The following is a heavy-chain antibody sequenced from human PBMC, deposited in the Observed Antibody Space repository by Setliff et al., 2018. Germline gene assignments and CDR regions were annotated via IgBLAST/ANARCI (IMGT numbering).Heavy chain of an antibody. CDR1: GTSINTYY. J-gene: IGHJ4*02. CDR3: ARGGTYRYFDY. CDR2: VYSNGNK. Sequence: SETLSLTCTVSGTSINTYYWTWIRQSPGKGLEWIGFVYSNGNKDYNPSLKSRVAFSVDTSQNHVSLKLSSVTPADTAVYYCARGGTYRYFDYWGQGALVTVSS. V-gene: IGHV4-59*01.